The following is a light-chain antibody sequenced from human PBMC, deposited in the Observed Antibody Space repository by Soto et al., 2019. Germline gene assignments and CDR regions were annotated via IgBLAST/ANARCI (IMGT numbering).Light chain of an antibody. CDR1: SSDVGGYNY. CDR3: SSYTSSSTLYV. Sequence: QSALTQPASVSGSPGQSITISCTGTSSDVGGYNYVSWYQQHPGKAPKLMIYDVSNWPSGVSNRFSGYKSGNTASLTISGLQAEDEADYYCSSYTSSSTLYVFGTGTKLTVL. CDR2: DVS. V-gene: IGLV2-14*01. J-gene: IGLJ1*01.